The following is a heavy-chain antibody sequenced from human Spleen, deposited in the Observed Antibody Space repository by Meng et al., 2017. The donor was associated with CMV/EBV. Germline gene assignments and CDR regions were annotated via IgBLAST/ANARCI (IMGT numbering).Heavy chain of an antibody. J-gene: IGHJ4*02. V-gene: IGHV3-48*03. Sequence: GESLKISCAASGFTFNTYEMAWVRQAPGKRLEWISSISSRSSTVYYADSVKGRFTISRDNAKNSLYLQMNSLRAEDTGVYYCARYQDPFWTGYHSFDYWGQGTLVTVSS. D-gene: IGHD3/OR15-3a*01. CDR3: ARYQDPFWTGYHSFDY. CDR2: ISSRSSTV. CDR1: GFTFNTYE.